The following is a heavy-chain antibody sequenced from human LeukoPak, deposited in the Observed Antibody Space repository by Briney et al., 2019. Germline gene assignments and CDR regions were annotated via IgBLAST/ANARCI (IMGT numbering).Heavy chain of an antibody. CDR1: GYTFTGYY. J-gene: IGHJ2*01. D-gene: IGHD6-19*01. Sequence: ASVKVSCKASGYTFTGYYMHWVRQAPGQGLEWMGWINPNSGGTNYAQKFQGSVTMTRDTSISTAYMELSRLRSDDTAVYYCARVWENGYSSGWYGKGYFDLWGRGTLVTVSS. CDR2: INPNSGGT. CDR3: ARVWENGYSSGWYGKGYFDL. V-gene: IGHV1-2*02.